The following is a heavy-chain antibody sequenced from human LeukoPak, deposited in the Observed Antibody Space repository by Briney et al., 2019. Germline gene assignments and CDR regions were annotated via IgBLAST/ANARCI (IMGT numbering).Heavy chain of an antibody. CDR2: ISYDGSNK. Sequence: GRSLRLSCAASGFTFSSYGMHWVRQAPGKGLEWVAVISYDGSNKYYADSVKGRFTISRDNSKNTLYLQMNSLRAEDTAAYYCAKGNYYDSSGYWGQGTLVTVSS. D-gene: IGHD3-22*01. V-gene: IGHV3-30*18. J-gene: IGHJ4*02. CDR1: GFTFSSYG. CDR3: AKGNYYDSSGY.